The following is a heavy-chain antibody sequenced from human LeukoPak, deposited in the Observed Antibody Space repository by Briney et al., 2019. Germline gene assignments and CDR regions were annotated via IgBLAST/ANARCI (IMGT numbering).Heavy chain of an antibody. CDR2: VYYSGST. D-gene: IGHD3-16*01. CDR3: ARGWGADS. CDR1: GGSVSSGYYY. Sequence: PSETLSLTCTVSGGSVSSGYYYWGWIRQPPGKGLEYIGYVYYSGSTNYNPSLKSRAAISLDTSKNQFSLKLASVTAADTAVYYCARGWGADSWGQGALVTVCS. V-gene: IGHV4-61*01. J-gene: IGHJ4*02.